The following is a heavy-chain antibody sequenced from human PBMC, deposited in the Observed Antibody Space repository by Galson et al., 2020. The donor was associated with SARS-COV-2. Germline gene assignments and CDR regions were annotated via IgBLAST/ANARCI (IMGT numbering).Heavy chain of an antibody. V-gene: IGHV4-38-2*01. J-gene: IGHJ2*01. CDR3: ARQGVNMIVLVTVPGWFFDL. CDR2: IYPNGRT. D-gene: IGHD2-21*02. CDR1: GYSVSTTNY. Sequence: SQTLSLTCAVSGYSVSTTNYWGWVRLAPGQGLAWFGSIYPNGRTYYNPSLESRVTISVDTSRNQFSPTLASVTAADTAFYYCARQGVNMIVLVTVPGWFFDLWGRGTLVTVSS.